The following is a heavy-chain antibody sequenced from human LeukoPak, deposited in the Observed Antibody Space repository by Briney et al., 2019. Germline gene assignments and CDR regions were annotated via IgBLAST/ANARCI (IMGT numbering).Heavy chain of an antibody. D-gene: IGHD2-2*01. J-gene: IGHJ4*02. CDR1: GFTFSPYG. V-gene: IGHV3-23*01. Sequence: GGSLRLSCAASGFTFSPYGMNWVRQAPGKGLEWVSGIRGRGGSTYYADSVKGRFTISRDNSKNTLYLQMNSLRAEDTAVFYCAKVRGDCSSTSCYEDYFDYWGQGTLVTVSS. CDR3: AKVRGDCSSTSCYEDYFDY. CDR2: IRGRGGST.